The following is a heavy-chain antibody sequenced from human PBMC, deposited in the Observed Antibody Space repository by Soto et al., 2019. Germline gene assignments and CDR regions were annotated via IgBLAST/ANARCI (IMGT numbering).Heavy chain of an antibody. CDR1: GYTFTSYG. J-gene: IGHJ6*02. Sequence: SVKVSCKASGYTFTSYGISWVRQAPGQGLEWMGWIIPIFGNANYAQKFQGRVTITADESTSTAYMELSSLRSEDTAVYYCARVRSPYNWNPRDYYYYYGMDVRGQGTTVTVSS. V-gene: IGHV1-69*13. CDR2: IIPIFGNA. CDR3: ARVRSPYNWNPRDYYYYYGMDV. D-gene: IGHD1-20*01.